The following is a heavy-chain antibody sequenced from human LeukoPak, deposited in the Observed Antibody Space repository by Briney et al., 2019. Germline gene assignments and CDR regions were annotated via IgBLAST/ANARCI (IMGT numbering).Heavy chain of an antibody. CDR1: GGSISSYY. J-gene: IGHJ5*02. Sequence: SETLSLTCTVSGGSISSYYWSWIRQPPGKGLEWIGYIYYSGSTNYNPSLKSRVTISVDTSKNQFSLKLSSVTAADTAVYYCARGLGIRYSLKKNWFDPWGQGTLVTVSS. CDR3: ARGLGIRYSLKKNWFDP. V-gene: IGHV4-59*12. D-gene: IGHD3-9*01. CDR2: IYYSGST.